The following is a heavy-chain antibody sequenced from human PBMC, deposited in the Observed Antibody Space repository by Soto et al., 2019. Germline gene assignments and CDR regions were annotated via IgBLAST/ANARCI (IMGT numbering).Heavy chain of an antibody. CDR3: ARPHIAADSGMDV. D-gene: IGHD6-13*01. CDR1: GYNFTSYW. Sequence: PGESLKISCKGSGYNFTSYWIGWVRQMPGKGLEWMGIIYPGDSDTRYSPSFQGQVTISADKSISTAYLQWSSLKASDTAMYYCARPHIAADSGMDVWGQGTTVTVSS. CDR2: IYPGDSDT. V-gene: IGHV5-51*01. J-gene: IGHJ6*02.